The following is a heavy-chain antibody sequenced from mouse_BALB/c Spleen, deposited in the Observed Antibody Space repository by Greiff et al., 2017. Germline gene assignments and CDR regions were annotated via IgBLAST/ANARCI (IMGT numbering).Heavy chain of an antibody. D-gene: IGHD1-1*01. CDR1: GFTFSSYA. Sequence: EVKLVESGGGLVKPGGSLKLSCAASGFTFSSYAMSWVRQTPEKRLEWVASISSGGSTYYPDSVKGRFTISRDNARNILYLQMSSLRSEDTAMYYCARREGHYYGSSYEGYWGQGTTLTVSS. J-gene: IGHJ2*01. CDR3: ARREGHYYGSSYEGY. V-gene: IGHV5-6-5*01. CDR2: ISSGGST.